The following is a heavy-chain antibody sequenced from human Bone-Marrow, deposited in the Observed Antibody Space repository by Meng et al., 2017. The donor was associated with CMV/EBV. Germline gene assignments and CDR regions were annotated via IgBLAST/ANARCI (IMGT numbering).Heavy chain of an antibody. CDR1: GYTFTSYG. J-gene: IGHJ5*02. CDR2: IIPIFGTA. V-gene: IGHV1-69*05. D-gene: IGHD6-6*01. CDR3: ARGGVSHRPSIAARRGFGDWFDP. Sequence: SVKVSCKASGYTFTSYGISWVRQAPGQGLEWMGGIIPIFGTANYAQKFQGRVTITTDESTSTAYMELSSLRSEDTAVYYCARGGVSHRPSIAARRGFGDWFDPWGQGTLVTVSS.